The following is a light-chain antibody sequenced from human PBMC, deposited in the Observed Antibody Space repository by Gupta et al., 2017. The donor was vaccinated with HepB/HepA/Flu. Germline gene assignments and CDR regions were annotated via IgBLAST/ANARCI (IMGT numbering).Light chain of an antibody. V-gene: IGLV1-44*01. Sequence: QSVLTQPPSASGTPGQRVTISCSGSNSNIGSNIVNWYQQQLPGTAPKLLIYTNNQRPSGVPDRFSGAKSGTSASLVISGLQSEDEADYYCAAWDDSLNVVVFGGGTKLTGL. CDR2: TNN. CDR3: AAWDDSLNVVV. J-gene: IGLJ3*02. CDR1: NSNIGSNI.